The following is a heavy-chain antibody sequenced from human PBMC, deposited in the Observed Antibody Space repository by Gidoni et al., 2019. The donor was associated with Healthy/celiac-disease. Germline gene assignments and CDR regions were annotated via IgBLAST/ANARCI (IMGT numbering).Heavy chain of an antibody. CDR1: GFTFSSYG. J-gene: IGHJ6*03. CDR3: AKDFVRGYYYYYMDV. CDR2: ISYDGSNK. Sequence: QVQLVESGGGVVQPGRSLRLSCAASGFTFSSYGMHWVRQAPGKGLEWVAVISYDGSNKYYADSVKGRFTISRDNSKNTLYLQMNSLRAEDTAVYYCAKDFVRGYYYYYMDVWGKGTTVTVSS. D-gene: IGHD3-16*01. V-gene: IGHV3-30*18.